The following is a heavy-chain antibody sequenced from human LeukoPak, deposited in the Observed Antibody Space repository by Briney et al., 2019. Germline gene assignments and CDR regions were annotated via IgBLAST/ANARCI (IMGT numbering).Heavy chain of an antibody. J-gene: IGHJ4*02. CDR2: ISYDGSNK. D-gene: IGHD1-14*01. V-gene: IGHV3-30-3*01. Sequence: GGSLRLSCAASGFTFSSYAMHWVRQAPGKGLEWVAVISYDGSNKYYADSVKGRFTISRDNSRNTLYLQMNSLRAEDTAVYYCARPASDRKYYFDYWGQGTLVTVSS. CDR3: ARPASDRKYYFDY. CDR1: GFTFSSYA.